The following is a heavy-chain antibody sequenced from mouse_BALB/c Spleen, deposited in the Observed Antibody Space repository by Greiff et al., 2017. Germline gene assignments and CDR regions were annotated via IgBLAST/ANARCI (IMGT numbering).Heavy chain of an antibody. CDR2: ISYSGST. V-gene: IGHV3-2*02. CDR3: ARRLYDYLGWFAY. J-gene: IGHJ3*01. Sequence: EVQLQQSGPGLVKPSQSLSLTCTVTGYSITSDYAWNWIRQFPGNKLEWMGYISYSGSTSYNPSLKSRISITRDTSKNQFFLQLNSVTTEDTATYYCARRLYDYLGWFAYWGQGTLVTVSA. CDR1: GYSITSDYA. D-gene: IGHD2-4*01.